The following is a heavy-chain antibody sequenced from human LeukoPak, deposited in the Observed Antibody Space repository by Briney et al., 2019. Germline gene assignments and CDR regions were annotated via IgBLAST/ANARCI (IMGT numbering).Heavy chain of an antibody. CDR1: GFTFSSYA. V-gene: IGHV3-72*01. D-gene: IGHD6-13*01. CDR2: IKDRANSYTT. J-gene: IGHJ4*02. Sequence: PGGSLRLSCAASGFTFSSYAMHWVRQAPGKGLEWVGRIKDRANSYTTEYAASVKGRFTISRDDLRNSLSLQMNSLKIEDTAVYYCARSFRAATGAYYFDYWGQGTLVTVSS. CDR3: ARSFRAATGAYYFDY.